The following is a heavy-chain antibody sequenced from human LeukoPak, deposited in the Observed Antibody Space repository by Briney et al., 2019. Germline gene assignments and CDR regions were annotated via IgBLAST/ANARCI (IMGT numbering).Heavy chain of an antibody. V-gene: IGHV3-23*01. CDR1: GFTLSNYA. D-gene: IGHD3-9*01. CDR3: AKWGDYDVLTGYYDPDY. Sequence: QPGASLRLSCAASGFTLSNYAMSWVSQAPGKGLEWVSAITGSGGGTYYADSVKGRFTISRDNSKNTLYLQMNSLRAEDTAVYYCAKWGDYDVLTGYYDPDYWGQGTLVTVSS. CDR2: ITGSGGGT. J-gene: IGHJ4*02.